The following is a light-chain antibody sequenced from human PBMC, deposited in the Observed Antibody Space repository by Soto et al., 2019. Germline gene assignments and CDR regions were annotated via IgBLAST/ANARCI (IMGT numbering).Light chain of an antibody. Sequence: EIVLTQSPGTLSLSPGERATLSCRASQSFSSSYLAWYQQKPGQAPRLLIYGASFRATGIPDRFTGSGSGTDFTLTISRLEPEDFAVYYCQQYGVSPLKFGQGTKVEIK. CDR1: QSFSSSY. CDR2: GAS. J-gene: IGKJ1*01. V-gene: IGKV3-20*01. CDR3: QQYGVSPLK.